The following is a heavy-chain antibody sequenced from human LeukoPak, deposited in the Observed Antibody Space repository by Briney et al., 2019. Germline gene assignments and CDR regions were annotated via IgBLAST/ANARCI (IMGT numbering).Heavy chain of an antibody. CDR2: ISAYNGNT. CDR3: ARAYGSGSYYLDYFDY. D-gene: IGHD3-10*01. Sequence: ASVTVSCKASGYTFTSYGISWVRQAPGQGLEWMGWISAYNGNTNYAQKPQGRVTMTTDTSTSTAYMELRSLRSDDTAVYYCARAYGSGSYYLDYFDYWGQGTLVTVSS. CDR1: GYTFTSYG. J-gene: IGHJ4*02. V-gene: IGHV1-18*01.